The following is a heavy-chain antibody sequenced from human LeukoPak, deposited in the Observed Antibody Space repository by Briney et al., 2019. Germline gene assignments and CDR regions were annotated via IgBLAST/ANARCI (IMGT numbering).Heavy chain of an antibody. CDR3: ARHFQPGSTWFYFDH. CDR2: IYPGDSDT. V-gene: IGHV5-51*01. CDR1: GYSFTNYW. D-gene: IGHD6-13*01. Sequence: GESLKISCKGSGYSFTNYWIVGVRQKPGEGLEWMGIIYPGDSDTRYSPSFQGQVTISADKSISTAYLQWSSLQASDSAMYYCARHFQPGSTWFYFDHWGQGTLVTVSS. J-gene: IGHJ4*02.